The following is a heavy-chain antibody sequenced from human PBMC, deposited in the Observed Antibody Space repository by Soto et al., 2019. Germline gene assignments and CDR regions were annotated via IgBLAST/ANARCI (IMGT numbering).Heavy chain of an antibody. V-gene: IGHV3-73*01. CDR3: ARSQQAAIGDYYYHGLDV. CDR1: ELNFSGSA. D-gene: IGHD3-10*01. Sequence: GGSLRLSCAASELNFSGSAIHWVRQAPGKGLEWVGRIRSRANNYATSSGESVRGRFTFFRDDSKNMAFLQMNTLKTEDTAIYYCARSQQAAIGDYYYHGLDVWGQGTSVTVSS. J-gene: IGHJ6*02. CDR2: IRSRANNYAT.